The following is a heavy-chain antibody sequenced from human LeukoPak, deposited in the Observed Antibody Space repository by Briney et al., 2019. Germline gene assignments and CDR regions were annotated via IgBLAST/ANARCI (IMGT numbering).Heavy chain of an antibody. CDR1: GYTLTELS. CDR2: FDPEDGET. Sequence: ASVKVSCKVSGYTLTELSMHWVRQAPGKGLEWLGGFDPEDGETIYAQRFQGRVTMTEDTSTDTAYMELSSLRSEDTAVYYCATWYDFWSGYDPIYWGQGTLVTVSS. D-gene: IGHD3-3*01. J-gene: IGHJ4*02. V-gene: IGHV1-24*01. CDR3: ATWYDFWSGYDPIY.